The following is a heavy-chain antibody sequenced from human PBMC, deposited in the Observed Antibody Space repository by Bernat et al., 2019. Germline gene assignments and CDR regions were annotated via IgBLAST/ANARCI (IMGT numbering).Heavy chain of an antibody. V-gene: IGHV3-53*01. CDR2: ISTGGTT. Sequence: EVQLVESGGGLIQPGGSLRLSCAASGFTVSSNYMSWVRQTPGKGLEWVSVISTGGTTFYADSVQGRFTISRDLYKNTLYLQMNNLRADDTPLYYCAREEYTSSSRHWYFDLWGRGTLVTVSS. J-gene: IGHJ2*01. CDR3: AREEYTSSSRHWYFDL. D-gene: IGHD6-6*01. CDR1: GFTVSSNY.